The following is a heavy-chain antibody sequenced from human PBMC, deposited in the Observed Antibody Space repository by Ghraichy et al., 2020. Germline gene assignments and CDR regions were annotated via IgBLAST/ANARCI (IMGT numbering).Heavy chain of an antibody. J-gene: IGHJ6*02. V-gene: IGHV6-1*01. Sequence: SQTLSLTCAISGDTVSNNNVAWNWIRQSPSRGLEWLGRTFYRSKWYHRYAVSVKSRIIITPDTSKNQFSLQLTSVTPEDTAVYFCARFSLGEGFVVNFSYGLDVWGQWTTVTVSS. D-gene: IGHD1-1*01. CDR3: ARFSLGEGFVVNFSYGLDV. CDR1: GDTVSNNNVA. CDR2: TFYRSKWYH.